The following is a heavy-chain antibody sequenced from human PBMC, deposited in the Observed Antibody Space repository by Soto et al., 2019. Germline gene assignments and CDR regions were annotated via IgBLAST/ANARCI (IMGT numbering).Heavy chain of an antibody. CDR3: ARASDTPSILGVALPYFFDY. CDR1: GGSISSGTSY. J-gene: IGHJ4*02. CDR2: IFSLGSF. Sequence: SETLALTCTVSGGSISSGTSYWSWIRQRPGKGLKWIGYIFSLGSFYFTPSLRVRVMILEDTSNNQFTLRLSSVTAVDTAVYYCARASDTPSILGVALPYFFDYWGQGALVTVSS. D-gene: IGHD3-3*01. V-gene: IGHV4-31*03.